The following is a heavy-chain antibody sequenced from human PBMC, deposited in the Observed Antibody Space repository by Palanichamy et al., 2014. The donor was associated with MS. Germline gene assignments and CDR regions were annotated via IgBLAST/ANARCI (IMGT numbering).Heavy chain of an antibody. CDR1: GSTFSGYA. J-gene: IGHJ4*02. Sequence: QVQLVEVWGGRGPGLGRSLSLSCAASGSTFSGYAMHWVRQAPGKGLEWVAVISYDGSNKYYADSVKGRFTISRDNSKNTLYLQMNSLRAEDTAVYYCARDAGPSSGLEKSFDYWGQGTLVTVSS. CDR2: ISYDGSNK. D-gene: IGHD3-22*01. CDR3: ARDAGPSSGLEKSFDY. V-gene: IGHV3-30-3*01.